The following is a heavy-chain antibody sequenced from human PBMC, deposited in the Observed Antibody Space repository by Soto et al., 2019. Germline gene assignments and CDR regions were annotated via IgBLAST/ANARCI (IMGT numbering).Heavy chain of an antibody. CDR2: ISAYNGNT. CDR1: GYTFTSYG. CDR3: ARDRHSYSGSQNWFDP. D-gene: IGHD1-26*01. Sequence: ASVKVSCKASGYTFTSYGISWVRQAPGQGLEWIGWISAYNGNTNYAQKLQGRVTMTTDTSTSTAYMELRSLRSDDTAVYYCARDRHSYSGSQNWFDPWGQGTLVTVSS. V-gene: IGHV1-18*01. J-gene: IGHJ5*02.